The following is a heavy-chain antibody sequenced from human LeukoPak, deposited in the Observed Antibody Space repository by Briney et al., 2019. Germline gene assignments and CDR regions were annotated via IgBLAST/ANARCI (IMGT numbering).Heavy chain of an antibody. D-gene: IGHD5-12*01. CDR2: IYHSGST. J-gene: IGHJ4*02. Sequence: PSQTLSLTCTVSGGAISTYYRSWIRQPPGKRLEWIGYIYHSGSTNYNPSLKSRVTISVDTSQNQFYLKLSSVTAADTAVYYCARDGYSGSDALWGQGTLVTVSS. V-gene: IGHV4-59*01. CDR3: ARDGYSGSDAL. CDR1: GGAISTYY.